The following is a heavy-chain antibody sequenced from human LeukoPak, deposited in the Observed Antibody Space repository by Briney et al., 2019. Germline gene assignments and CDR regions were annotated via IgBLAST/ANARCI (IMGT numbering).Heavy chain of an antibody. J-gene: IGHJ4*02. D-gene: IGHD3-10*01. CDR1: GFSFGDYA. V-gene: IGHV3-9*01. Sequence: GGSLRLSCAASGFSFGDYAMHWVRQAPGKGLEWVSGISWNSGNIVYAVSVEGRFTISRDNAKNSLFLQMNSLRPEDTALYYCAKDYGSGNYFFDYWGQGTLDTVSS. CDR2: ISWNSGNI. CDR3: AKDYGSGNYFFDY.